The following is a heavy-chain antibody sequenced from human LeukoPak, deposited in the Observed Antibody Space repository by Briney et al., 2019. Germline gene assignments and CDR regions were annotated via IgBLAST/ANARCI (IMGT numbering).Heavy chain of an antibody. J-gene: IGHJ3*02. V-gene: IGHV3-30*04. CDR1: GFTFSSYA. D-gene: IGHD3-22*01. CDR3: AREGMIVDVDAFDI. CDR2: ISYDGSNK. Sequence: GGSLRLSCAASGFTFSSYAMHWVRQAPGKGLEWVAVISYDGSNKYYADSVKGRFTISRDNSKNTLYLQMNSLRAEDTAVYYCAREGMIVDVDAFDIWGQGTMVTVSS.